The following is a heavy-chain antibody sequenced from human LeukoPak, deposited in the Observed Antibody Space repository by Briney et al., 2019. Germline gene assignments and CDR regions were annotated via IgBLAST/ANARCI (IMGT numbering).Heavy chain of an antibody. V-gene: IGHV3-48*03. D-gene: IGHD3-10*01. CDR2: ISSSGSTI. Sequence: GGSLRLSCAASGFTFSSYEMNWVRQAPGKGLEWVSYISSSGSTIYYADSVKGRFTISRDNAKNSLYLQMNSLRAEDTAVYYCARREPEFYYMDVWGKGTTVTVSS. J-gene: IGHJ6*03. CDR3: ARREPEFYYMDV. CDR1: GFTFSSYE.